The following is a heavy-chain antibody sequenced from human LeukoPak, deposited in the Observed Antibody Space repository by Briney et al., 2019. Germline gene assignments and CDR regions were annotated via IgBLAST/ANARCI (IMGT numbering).Heavy chain of an antibody. CDR3: ARDPNWGLRYWYFDL. CDR1: GGSFSGYY. D-gene: IGHD7-27*01. Sequence: SETLSLTCAVYGGSFSGYYWSWIRQSPGKGLEWIGEINHSGSTNSNPSLKSRVTISVDASKNQFSLKLTSVTAADTAVYYCARDPNWGLRYWYFDLWGRGTLVTVS. J-gene: IGHJ2*01. CDR2: INHSGST. V-gene: IGHV4-34*01.